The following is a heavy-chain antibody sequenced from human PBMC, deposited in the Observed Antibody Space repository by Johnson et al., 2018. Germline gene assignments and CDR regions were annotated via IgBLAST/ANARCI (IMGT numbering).Heavy chain of an antibody. V-gene: IGHV3-9*01. J-gene: IGHJ6*03. CDR3: AKDRGRNYYYMDV. Sequence: VQLVESAGGLVQPGRSPRLPCAASGFTLDDYAMHWVRQAHGKGLEWVSGIRGNSGRICYAHSVKGRFTISRDNAKNSLYLQMNSLRPEDTALYYCAKDRGRNYYYMDVWGKGTTVTVSS. CDR1: GFTLDDYA. D-gene: IGHD1-26*01. CDR2: IRGNSGRI.